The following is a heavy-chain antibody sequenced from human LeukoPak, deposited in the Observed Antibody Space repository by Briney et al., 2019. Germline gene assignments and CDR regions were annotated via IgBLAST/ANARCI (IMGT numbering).Heavy chain of an antibody. CDR3: AKDVCDDSSGFRYWYFDL. Sequence: PGGSLRLSCAASEFTFSSYSMNWVRQAPGKGLEWVASISSSSSYIYYADSVKGRFTISRDNAKTSLFLQMNSLRAGDTAVYYCAKDVCDDSSGFRYWYFDLWGRGTLVTVSS. CDR2: ISSSSSYI. D-gene: IGHD3-22*01. CDR1: EFTFSSYS. J-gene: IGHJ2*01. V-gene: IGHV3-21*04.